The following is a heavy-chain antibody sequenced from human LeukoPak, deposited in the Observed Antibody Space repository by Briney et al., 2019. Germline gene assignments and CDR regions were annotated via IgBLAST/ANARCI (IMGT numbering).Heavy chain of an antibody. D-gene: IGHD6-13*01. CDR3: ARVQQQLVPPTLFDY. CDR1: GYTFTSYY. CDR2: INTNTGNP. V-gene: IGHV7-4-1*02. J-gene: IGHJ4*02. Sequence: ASVKVSCKASGYTFTSYYMHWVRQAPGQGLEWMGWINTNTGNPTYAQGFTGRFVFSLDTSVSTAYLQISSLKAEDTAVYYCARVQQQLVPPTLFDYWGRGTLVTVSS.